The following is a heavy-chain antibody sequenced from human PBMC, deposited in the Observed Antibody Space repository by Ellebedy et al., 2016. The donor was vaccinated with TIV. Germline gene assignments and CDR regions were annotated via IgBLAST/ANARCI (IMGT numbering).Heavy chain of an antibody. CDR2: SDQEGSGT. Sequence: PGGSLRPSCAASGFTFTNYWKHWVRQVPGKGLVWVARSDQEGSGTSYADSVKGRFTISRDNAKNTLYLQMNSLRAEDTAVYYCSTVFEIWGQGTVVTVSS. J-gene: IGHJ3*02. CDR1: GFTFTNYW. CDR3: STVFEI. V-gene: IGHV3-74*01.